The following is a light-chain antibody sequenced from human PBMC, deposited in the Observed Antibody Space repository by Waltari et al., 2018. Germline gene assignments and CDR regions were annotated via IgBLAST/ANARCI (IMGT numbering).Light chain of an antibody. CDR2: DVS. CDR3: CSYAGSYTYV. V-gene: IGLV2-11*01. Sequence: QSALTQPPSVSGSPGQSVTISCTGTSSDVGASNYVSWYQQHPGKAPKRMIYDVSKRPSGVPDRFSGSKSGNTASLTISGLQGEDEADYYCCSYAGSYTYVFGTGTKVTVL. CDR1: SSDVGASNY. J-gene: IGLJ1*01.